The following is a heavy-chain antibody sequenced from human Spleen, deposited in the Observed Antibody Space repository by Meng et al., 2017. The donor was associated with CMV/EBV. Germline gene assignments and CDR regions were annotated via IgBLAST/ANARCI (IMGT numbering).Heavy chain of an antibody. CDR1: GGSFSGYY. CDR2: INHSGST. Sequence: SETLSLTCAVYGGSFSGYYWSWIRQPPGKGLEWIGEINHSGSTNYNPSLKSRVTISVDTSKNQFSLKLSSVTAADTAVYYCAGGRGRWLQLSTPYFDYWGQGTLVTVSS. J-gene: IGHJ4*02. D-gene: IGHD5-24*01. V-gene: IGHV4-34*01. CDR3: AGGRGRWLQLSTPYFDY.